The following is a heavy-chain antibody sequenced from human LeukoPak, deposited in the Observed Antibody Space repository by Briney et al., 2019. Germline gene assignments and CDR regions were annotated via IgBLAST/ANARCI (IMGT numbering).Heavy chain of an antibody. CDR1: GFTFSSYA. J-gene: IGHJ4*02. D-gene: IGHD6-6*01. CDR3: AKGRDHSSSLDFHY. Sequence: GGSLRLSCAASGFTFSSYAMSWIRQAPGKGLEWGSAISGSGGSTYYADSVKGRFTISRDNSKNTLYLQMNSLRAEDTAVYYCAKGRDHSSSLDFHYWGQGTLVTVSS. CDR2: ISGSGGST. V-gene: IGHV3-23*01.